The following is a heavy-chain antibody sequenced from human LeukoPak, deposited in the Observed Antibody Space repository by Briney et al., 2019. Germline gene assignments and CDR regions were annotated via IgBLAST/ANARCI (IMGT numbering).Heavy chain of an antibody. D-gene: IGHD5-12*01. Sequence: ASVKVSCKASGYTFTSYDINWVRQATGQGLEWMEWMNPNSGNTGYAQKFQGRVTMTRNTSISTAYMELSSLRSEDTAVYYCARGAPVVDIVATIGYWGQGTLVTVSS. J-gene: IGHJ4*02. V-gene: IGHV1-8*01. CDR2: MNPNSGNT. CDR1: GYTFTSYD. CDR3: ARGAPVVDIVATIGY.